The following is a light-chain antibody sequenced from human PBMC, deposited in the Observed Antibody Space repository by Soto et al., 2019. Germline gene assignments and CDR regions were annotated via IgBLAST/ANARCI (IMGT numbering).Light chain of an antibody. CDR2: VVN. V-gene: IGLV2-23*02. J-gene: IGLJ2*01. CDR1: SGDIGGFDL. CDR3: CSYVGIRNFV. Sequence: QSALTQPDSLSGSPGQSITISCTGSSGDIGGFDLVSWYQQHPGKAPKLLLYVVNKRPSGVSNRFSGSKSGNTASLTISGLQADDEAYYYCCSYVGIRNFVFGGGTKVTVL.